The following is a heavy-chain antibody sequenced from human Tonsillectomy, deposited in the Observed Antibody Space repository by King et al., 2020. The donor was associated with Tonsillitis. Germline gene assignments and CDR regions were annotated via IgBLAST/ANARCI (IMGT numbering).Heavy chain of an antibody. V-gene: IGHV1-69*01. Sequence: QVQLVESGAEVKKPGSSVKVSCKASGGTFSSYAISWVRQAPGQGLEWMGGIIPIFGTANYAQKFQGRVTITADESTSTAYMELSSLRSEDTAVYYCARGQGGYDPSYYYGMDVWGQGTTVTVSS. CDR1: GGTFSSYA. J-gene: IGHJ6*02. CDR3: ARGQGGYDPSYYYGMDV. CDR2: IIPIFGTA. D-gene: IGHD5-12*01.